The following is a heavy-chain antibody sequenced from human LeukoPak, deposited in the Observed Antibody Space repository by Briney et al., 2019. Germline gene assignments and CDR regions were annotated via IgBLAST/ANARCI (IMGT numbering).Heavy chain of an antibody. D-gene: IGHD2-2*01. CDR2: ISGGGGST. CDR1: GFTFSNYA. Sequence: GGSLRLSCAASGFTFSNYAMSWVRQAPGKGLEWVSGISGGGGSTYYADSVKGRFTISRDNSKNTLYLQMNSLRAEDTAVYYCATDVPAAAYYFDYWGQGTLVTVSS. J-gene: IGHJ4*02. CDR3: ATDVPAAAYYFDY. V-gene: IGHV3-23*01.